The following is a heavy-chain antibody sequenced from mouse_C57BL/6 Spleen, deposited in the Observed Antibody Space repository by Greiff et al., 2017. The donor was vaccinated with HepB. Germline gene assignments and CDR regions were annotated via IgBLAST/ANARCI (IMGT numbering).Heavy chain of an antibody. CDR2: MRYSGSS. CDR3: ARGTNYWYFDV. V-gene: IGHV3-8*01. Sequence: EVQRVESGPGLAKPSQTLSLICSVTGYSITSVYWNWIRKFPGNKLEFMGYMRYSGSSYYNPSLKSRLSITRDTSKNQYYLQLNSVTSEDTATYFCARGTNYWYFDVWGTGTTVTVSS. D-gene: IGHD1-1*01. J-gene: IGHJ1*03. CDR1: GYSITSVY.